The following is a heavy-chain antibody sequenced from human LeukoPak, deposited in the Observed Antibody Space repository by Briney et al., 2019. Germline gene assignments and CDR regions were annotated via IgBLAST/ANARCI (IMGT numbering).Heavy chain of an antibody. Sequence: ASVKISCKVSGYTFTDYYMHWVQQAPGQGLEWMGLVDPEDDETIYAEKFHGRVTITADTSTDTAYIELSSLRSEDTAVYYCATGRYGDLTLFDYWGQGTLVTVSS. J-gene: IGHJ4*02. CDR2: VDPEDDET. CDR1: GYTFTDYY. CDR3: ATGRYGDLTLFDY. D-gene: IGHD4-17*01. V-gene: IGHV1-69-2*01.